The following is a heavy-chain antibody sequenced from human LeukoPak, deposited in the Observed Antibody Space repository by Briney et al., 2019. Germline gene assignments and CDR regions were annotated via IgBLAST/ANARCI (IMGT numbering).Heavy chain of an antibody. V-gene: IGHV4-38-2*02. Sequence: PSETLSLTCTVAGYSISSGYYGGWSRQPPGKGLGWIGSIYHSGSTYYNPSLKSRVTISVDTSKNQFSLKLSSVTAADTAVYYCARNYYYYYGMDVWGQGITVTVSS. CDR3: ARNYYYYYGMDV. CDR1: GYSISSGYY. CDR2: IYHSGST. J-gene: IGHJ6*02.